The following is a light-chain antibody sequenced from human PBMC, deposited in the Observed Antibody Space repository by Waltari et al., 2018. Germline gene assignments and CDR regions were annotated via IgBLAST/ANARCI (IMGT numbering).Light chain of an antibody. V-gene: IGLV1-51*01. CDR1: SSNIGNYF. CDR3: ATWDNSLTDVV. Sequence: QSVLTQPPSVSAAPGQKVTIPCSGSSSNIGNYFVSWYHHLPGAPPNLLIYDNNKRPSGIPDRFSASKSGTSATLGITGLQIGDEADYYCATWDNSLTDVVFGGGTKLTVL. J-gene: IGLJ2*01. CDR2: DNN.